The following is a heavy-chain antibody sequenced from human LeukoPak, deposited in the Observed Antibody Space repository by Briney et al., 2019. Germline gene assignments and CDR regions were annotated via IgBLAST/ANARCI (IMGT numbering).Heavy chain of an antibody. Sequence: PGRSLRLSCAAAGFTFSHYGMHWVRQAPGKGLEWVAVIWSDGTNQYYADSVKGRFTISRDDSGNTVYLQMNRLRPEDTGVYYCAKDAQRGFDYSNSLESWGQGTPVTVST. CDR2: IWSDGTNQ. CDR3: AKDAQRGFDYSNSLES. V-gene: IGHV3-33*06. J-gene: IGHJ5*01. CDR1: GFTFSHYG. D-gene: IGHD4-11*01.